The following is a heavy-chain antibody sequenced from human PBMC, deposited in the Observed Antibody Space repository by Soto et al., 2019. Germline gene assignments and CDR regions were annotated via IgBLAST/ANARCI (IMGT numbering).Heavy chain of an antibody. J-gene: IGHJ6*02. CDR2: ISYDGSNK. D-gene: IGHD3-3*01. CDR3: EKDSITIFGVVPYYYYGMDV. V-gene: IGHV3-30*18. Sequence: GGSLRLSCAASGFTFSSYGMHWVRRAPGKGLEWVAVISYDGSNKYYADSVKGRFTISRDNSKNTLYLQMNSLRAEDTAVYYCEKDSITIFGVVPYYYYGMDVWGQGTAGTVSS. CDR1: GFTFSSYG.